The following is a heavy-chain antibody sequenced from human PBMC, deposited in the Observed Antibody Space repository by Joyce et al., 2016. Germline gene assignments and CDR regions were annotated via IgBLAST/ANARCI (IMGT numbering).Heavy chain of an antibody. D-gene: IGHD2-8*01. CDR2: LSSSSSYI. CDR1: GFTFSSYS. J-gene: IGHJ4*02. CDR3: ARSSYTNGIFDY. Sequence: EVQLVESRGGLVKPGGSLRLSCAASGFTFSSYSMSWVRQAPGKGLEWVSSLSSSSSYIKYTDSVKGRFTISRDNAKNSLYLQMNSLRVEDTAVYYCARSSYTNGIFDYWGQGTLVTVSS. V-gene: IGHV3-21*01.